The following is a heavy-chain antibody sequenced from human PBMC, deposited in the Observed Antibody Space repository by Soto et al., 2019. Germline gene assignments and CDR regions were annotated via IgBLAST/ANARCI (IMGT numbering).Heavy chain of an antibody. Sequence: VKVSCKASGYTFINYYMHWVRPAPGQVFEWMGRISPKSGGTKYAQKFQGRVSMTWDTSLKTAYMELSSLMSEDTAVYDCARPPVYIIDWHYFELWGQGTMVTVSS. J-gene: IGHJ4*02. CDR2: ISPKSGGT. V-gene: IGHV1-2*02. CDR3: ARPPVYIIDWHYFEL. D-gene: IGHD1-20*01. CDR1: GYTFINYY.